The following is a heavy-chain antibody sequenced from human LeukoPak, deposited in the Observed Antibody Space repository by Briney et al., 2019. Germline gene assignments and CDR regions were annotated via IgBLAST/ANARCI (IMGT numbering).Heavy chain of an antibody. CDR2: INTNTGNP. J-gene: IGHJ4*02. V-gene: IGHV7-4-1*02. D-gene: IGHD5-12*01. CDR3: ATIRMVATFDY. CDR1: GYTFTNYA. Sequence: ATVKVSCKASGYTFTNYAMNWVRQAPRQGLEWMGWINTNTGNPTYAQGFTGRFVFSLDTSVSTAYLQISSLKAEDTAVYYCATIRMVATFDYWGQGTLVTVSS.